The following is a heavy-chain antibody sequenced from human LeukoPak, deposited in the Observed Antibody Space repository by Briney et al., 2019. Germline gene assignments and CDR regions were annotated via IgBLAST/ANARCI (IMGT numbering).Heavy chain of an antibody. CDR2: ISAYNGNT. Sequence: ASVKVSCKASGYTFTGYYMHWVRQAPGQGLEWMGWISAYNGNTNYAQKLQGRVTMTTDTSTSTAYMELRSLRSDDTAVYYCARNNRPNTIFGVVTPYYYGMDVWGQGTTVTVSS. J-gene: IGHJ6*02. V-gene: IGHV1-18*04. D-gene: IGHD3-3*01. CDR3: ARNNRPNTIFGVVTPYYYGMDV. CDR1: GYTFTGYY.